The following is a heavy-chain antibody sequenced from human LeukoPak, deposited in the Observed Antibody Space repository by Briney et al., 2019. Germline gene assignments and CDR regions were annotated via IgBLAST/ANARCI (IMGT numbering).Heavy chain of an antibody. V-gene: IGHV6-1*01. CDR2: TYYRSKWYN. Sequence: SQTLSLTCAISGDSVSSNSAAWNWIRQSPSRGLEWLGRTYYRSKWYNDYAVSVKSRITINPDTSKNQFSLQLNSVTPEDTAVYCCAREGLWFGELSTLDPWGQGTLVTVSS. CDR3: AREGLWFGELSTLDP. CDR1: GDSVSSNSAA. J-gene: IGHJ5*02. D-gene: IGHD3-10*01.